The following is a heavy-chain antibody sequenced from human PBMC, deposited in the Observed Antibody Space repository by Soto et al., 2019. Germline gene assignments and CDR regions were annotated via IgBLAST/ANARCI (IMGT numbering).Heavy chain of an antibody. CDR2: IYYSGST. D-gene: IGHD3-10*01. V-gene: IGHV4-39*01. Sequence: PSETLSLTCAVSSASISSEEWWSWVRQPPGKGLEWIGSIYYSGSTYYNPSLKSRVTISVDTSKNQFSLKLSSVTAADTAVYYCARRVWGSGSYWDWDDAFDIWGQGTIVTVSS. J-gene: IGHJ3*02. CDR1: SASISSEEW. CDR3: ARRVWGSGSYWDWDDAFDI.